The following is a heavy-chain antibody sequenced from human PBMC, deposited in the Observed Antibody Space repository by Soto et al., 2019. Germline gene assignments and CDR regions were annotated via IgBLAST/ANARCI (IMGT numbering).Heavy chain of an antibody. CDR1: GGSISSGGYY. V-gene: IGHV4-31*03. J-gene: IGHJ6*03. CDR3: AREEIVVVPAAMPEVYYYYMDV. CDR2: IYYSGST. D-gene: IGHD2-2*01. Sequence: QVQLQESGPGLVKPSQTLSLTCTVSGGSISSGGYYWSWIRQHPGKGLEWIGYIYYSGSTYYNPSLKSRVTISVDTSKNQFSLKLSSVTAADTAVYYCAREEIVVVPAAMPEVYYYYMDVWGKGTTVTVSS.